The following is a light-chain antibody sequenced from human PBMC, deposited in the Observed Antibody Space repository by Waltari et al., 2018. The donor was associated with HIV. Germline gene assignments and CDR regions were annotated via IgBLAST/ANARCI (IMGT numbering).Light chain of an antibody. J-gene: IGKJ4*01. CDR3: QQYFTAPLT. V-gene: IGKV4-1*01. CDR1: QSVLYSYNNQNY. Sequence: DIVMTPYPDSLAVSLGERTAINCMASQSVLYSYNNQNYLALSQQKPGQTPELLVYWASIRESGVADRFSGSGSETDYTLTVNGLQAEDVAVYYCQQYFTAPLTFGGGTRVEIK. CDR2: WAS.